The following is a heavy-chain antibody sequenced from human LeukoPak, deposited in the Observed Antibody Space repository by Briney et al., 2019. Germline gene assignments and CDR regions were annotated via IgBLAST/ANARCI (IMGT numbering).Heavy chain of an antibody. CDR2: ISSSSRYI. Sequence: GGSLRLSCAASGFTFSSYSMNWVRQAPGKGLEWVSSISSSSRYIYYADSVKGRFTISRDNAKNSLYLQMNSLRAEDTAVYYCARVPYYTSSCDYWGQGTLVTVSS. D-gene: IGHD6-13*01. J-gene: IGHJ4*02. CDR3: ARVPYYTSSCDY. V-gene: IGHV3-21*01. CDR1: GFTFSSYS.